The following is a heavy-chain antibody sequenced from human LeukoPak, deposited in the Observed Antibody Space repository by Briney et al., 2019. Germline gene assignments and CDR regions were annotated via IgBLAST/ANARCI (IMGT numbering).Heavy chain of an antibody. J-gene: IGHJ4*02. CDR2: ISAYNGYT. D-gene: IGHD1-26*01. CDR1: GYSFTNYG. CDR3: ARGGGSYLFDY. Sequence: ASVKVSCKASGYSFTNYGISWVRQAPGQGLEWMGWISAYNGYTHFAQKFQGRVTMTTDTSTSTAYMELRSLRSDDTAVYYCARGGGSYLFDYWGQGTLVTVSS. V-gene: IGHV1-18*01.